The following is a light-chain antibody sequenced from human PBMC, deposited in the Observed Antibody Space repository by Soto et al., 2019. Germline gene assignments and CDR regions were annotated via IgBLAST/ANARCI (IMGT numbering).Light chain of an antibody. V-gene: IGLV2-23*01. CDR1: SSDVGSYNL. CDR2: EGS. Sequence: QSALTQPASVSGSPGQSITISCTGTSSDVGSYNLVSWYQQHPGNAPKLMIYEGSKRPSGVSNRFFGSKSGNTASLTISGLQAEEEVDSYCCSFARGSTLVFGGGTKVTVL. CDR3: CSFARGSTLV. J-gene: IGLJ3*02.